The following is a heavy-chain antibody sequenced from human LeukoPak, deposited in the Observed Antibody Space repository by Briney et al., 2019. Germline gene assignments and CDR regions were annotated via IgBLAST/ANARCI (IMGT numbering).Heavy chain of an antibody. Sequence: GGSLRLSCAASGFTFSSYSMTWVRQAAGKGLEWVSYISSSSSTIYYADSVKGRFTISRDNAKNSLYLQMNSLRAEDTAVYYYARGRVITMVRGVLVYWGQGTLVTVSS. V-gene: IGHV3-48*01. D-gene: IGHD3-10*01. CDR1: GFTFSSYS. CDR3: ARGRVITMVRGVLVY. CDR2: ISSSSSTI. J-gene: IGHJ4*02.